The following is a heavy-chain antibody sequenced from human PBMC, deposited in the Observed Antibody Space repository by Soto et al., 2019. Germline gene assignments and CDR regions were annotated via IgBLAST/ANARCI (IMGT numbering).Heavy chain of an antibody. CDR3: ARCFWSARPLWFDP. CDR1: GGTFSSYA. V-gene: IGHV1-69*13. Sequence: GASVKVSCKASGGTFSSYAISWVRQAPGQGLEWMGGIIPIFGTANYAQKFQGRVTITADESTSTAYMELSSLRSEDTAVYYCARCFWSARPLWFDPWGQGTLVTVSS. CDR2: IIPIFGTA. J-gene: IGHJ5*02. D-gene: IGHD6-6*01.